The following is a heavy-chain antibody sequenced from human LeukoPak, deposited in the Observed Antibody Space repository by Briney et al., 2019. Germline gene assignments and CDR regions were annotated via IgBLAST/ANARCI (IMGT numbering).Heavy chain of an antibody. CDR1: GFTFDDYA. D-gene: IGHD2-2*01. V-gene: IGHV3-9*01. J-gene: IGHJ6*03. Sequence: QPGRSLRLSCAASGFTFDDYAMHWVRQAPGKGLEWVSGISWNSGSIGYADSVKGRFTISRDNAKNSLYLQMNSLRAEDTAVYYCARIEDIVVVPAAHPSLPYYYYYMDVWGKGTTVTVSS. CDR2: ISWNSGSI. CDR3: ARIEDIVVVPAAHPSLPYYYYYMDV.